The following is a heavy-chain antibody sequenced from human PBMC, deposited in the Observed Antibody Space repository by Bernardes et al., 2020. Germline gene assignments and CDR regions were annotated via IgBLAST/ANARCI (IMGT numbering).Heavy chain of an antibody. V-gene: IGHV3-33*01. D-gene: IGHD3-22*01. Sequence: GGSLRLSCEASGFTFSSYGMHWVCQVPGKGLEWLAVIWNDGSDKRHADSVKGRFTISRDNSKNTLYLQMNSLRDEDTAVYYCAREIVVVNSFFDHWGQGTLVTVSS. CDR1: GFTFSSYG. CDR3: AREIVVVNSFFDH. CDR2: IWNDGSDK. J-gene: IGHJ4*02.